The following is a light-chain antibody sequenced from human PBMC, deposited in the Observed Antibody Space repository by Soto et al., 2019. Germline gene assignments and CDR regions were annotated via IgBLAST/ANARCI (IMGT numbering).Light chain of an antibody. CDR3: KQSYSTPPT. CDR2: DAS. Sequence: DIQMTQSPSSLSASVGDRVTITCRASQSISSYLNWYQQKPGKAPKLLIYDASSLQSGVPSRFSGSGSETDFTLTISRLHPEDFATYYCKQSYSTPPTFGGGTKVEIK. V-gene: IGKV1-39*01. J-gene: IGKJ4*02. CDR1: QSISSY.